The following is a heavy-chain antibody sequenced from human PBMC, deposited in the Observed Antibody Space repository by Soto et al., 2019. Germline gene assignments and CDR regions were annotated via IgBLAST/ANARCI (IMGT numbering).Heavy chain of an antibody. D-gene: IGHD6-19*01. V-gene: IGHV1-46*01. J-gene: IGHJ6*02. Sequence: ASVKVSCKASGYTFTSYYMHWVRQAPGQGLEWMGIINPSGGSTSYAQKFQGRVTMTRDTSTSTAYMELRSLRSDDTAVYYCHIAVAHRRNYYYGMDFWGQGTTVTVSS. CDR3: HIAVAHRRNYYYGMDF. CDR2: INPSGGST. CDR1: GYTFTSYY.